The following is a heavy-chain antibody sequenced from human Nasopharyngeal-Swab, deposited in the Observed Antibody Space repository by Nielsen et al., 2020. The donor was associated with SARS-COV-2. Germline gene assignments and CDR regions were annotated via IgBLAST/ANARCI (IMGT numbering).Heavy chain of an antibody. V-gene: IGHV3-23*01. Sequence: GESLKISCAASGFTFSSFAMSWVRQAPGKGLEWVSAISGSGGSTYYADSVKGRFTISRDNSKKTLSLQMNSLRAEDTAVYYCARRYCSAGSCMPGDCWGQGTLVTVSS. D-gene: IGHD2-15*01. CDR3: ARRYCSAGSCMPGDC. J-gene: IGHJ4*02. CDR1: GFTFSSFA. CDR2: ISGSGGST.